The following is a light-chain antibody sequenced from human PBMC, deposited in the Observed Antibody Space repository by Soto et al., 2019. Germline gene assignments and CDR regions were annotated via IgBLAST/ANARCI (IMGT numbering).Light chain of an antibody. Sequence: DIRMTQSPSTLSASVRDRVSITCRASQSISSWLAWYQQKPGKAPKLLIYKATSLESGVPSRFSGSGSGTDFTSTISSLQPDDFATYYCQPYSSYYTFGQGTKLEIK. CDR3: QPYSSYYT. J-gene: IGKJ2*01. CDR2: KAT. V-gene: IGKV1-5*03. CDR1: QSISSW.